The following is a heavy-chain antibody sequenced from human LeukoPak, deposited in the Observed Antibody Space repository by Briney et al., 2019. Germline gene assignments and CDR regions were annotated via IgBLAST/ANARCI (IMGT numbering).Heavy chain of an antibody. J-gene: IGHJ4*02. Sequence: SETLSLTCTVSGGSISSYYWSWIRQPPGKGLEWIGYIYYSGSTNYNPSLKSRVTISVDTSKNQFSLKLSSVTAADTAVYYCARHDSNYYYYFDYWGQGTLVTVSS. CDR3: ARHDSNYYYYFDY. CDR1: GGSISSYY. V-gene: IGHV4-59*08. CDR2: IYYSGST. D-gene: IGHD4-11*01.